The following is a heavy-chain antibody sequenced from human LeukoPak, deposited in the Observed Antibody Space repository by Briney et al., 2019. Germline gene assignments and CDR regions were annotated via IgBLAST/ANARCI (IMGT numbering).Heavy chain of an antibody. V-gene: IGHV1-18*01. Sequence: ASVKVSCKASGYTFTSYGISWVRQAPGQGLEWMGWISAYNGNTNYAQKLQGRVTMTPDTSTSTAYMALRSLRSDDTAVYYCARDWGIVVVPGFDPWGQGTLVTVSS. CDR3: ARDWGIVVVPGFDP. D-gene: IGHD2-2*01. CDR2: ISAYNGNT. J-gene: IGHJ5*02. CDR1: GYTFTSYG.